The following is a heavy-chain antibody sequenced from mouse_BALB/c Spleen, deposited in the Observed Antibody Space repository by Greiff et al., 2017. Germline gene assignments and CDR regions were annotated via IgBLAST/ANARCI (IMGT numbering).Heavy chain of an antibody. CDR3: TRVYDGYYVAMDY. CDR1: GYTFTSYY. Sequence: QVQLQQSGAELVKPGASVKLSCKASGYTFTSYYMYWVKQRPGQGLEWIGEINPSNGGTNFNEKFKSKATLTVDKSSSTAYMQLSSLTSEDSAVYYCTRVYDGYYVAMDYWGQGTSVTVSS. J-gene: IGHJ4*01. CDR2: INPSNGGT. D-gene: IGHD2-3*01. V-gene: IGHV1S81*02.